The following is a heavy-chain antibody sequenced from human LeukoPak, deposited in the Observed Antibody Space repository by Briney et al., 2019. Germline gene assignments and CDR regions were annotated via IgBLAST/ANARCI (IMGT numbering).Heavy chain of an antibody. Sequence: ASVKVSCKASGYTFTSYGISWVRQAPGQGLEWMGWISAYNGNTNYAQKLQGRVTMTTDTSTSTAYMELRNLRSDDTAVYYCARDQGPDYDILTGYGIGFDPWGQGTLVTVSS. CDR1: GYTFTSYG. J-gene: IGHJ5*02. CDR3: ARDQGPDYDILTGYGIGFDP. V-gene: IGHV1-18*04. D-gene: IGHD3-9*01. CDR2: ISAYNGNT.